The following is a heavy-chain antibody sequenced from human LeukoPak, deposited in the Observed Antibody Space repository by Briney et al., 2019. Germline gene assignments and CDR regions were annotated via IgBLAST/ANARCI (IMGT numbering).Heavy chain of an antibody. CDR3: ARRASAYSHPYDY. D-gene: IGHD4/OR15-4a*01. Sequence: GASVKVSCKASGGTFSSYAISWVRQAPGQGLEWMGGIIPIFGTANYAQKFQGRVTITADESASTAYMELRSLRSDDTAVYYCARRASAYSHPYDYWGQGTLVTVSS. CDR1: GGTFSSYA. V-gene: IGHV1-69*13. J-gene: IGHJ4*02. CDR2: IIPIFGTA.